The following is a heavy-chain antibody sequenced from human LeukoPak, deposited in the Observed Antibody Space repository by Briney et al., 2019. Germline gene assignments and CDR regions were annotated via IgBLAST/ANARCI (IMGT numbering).Heavy chain of an antibody. CDR1: GGSISSYY. CDR2: IYYSGST. Sequence: PSETLSLTCTVSGGSISSYYWGWVRQPPGKGLEWIGSIYYSGSTYYNSALNSRLTIPVDTSKNQFSLNLASVTAADTAVYYCASHRHNGGHHFWGQGTLVTVSS. V-gene: IGHV4-39*01. J-gene: IGHJ4*02. D-gene: IGHD3-16*01. CDR3: ASHRHNGGHHF.